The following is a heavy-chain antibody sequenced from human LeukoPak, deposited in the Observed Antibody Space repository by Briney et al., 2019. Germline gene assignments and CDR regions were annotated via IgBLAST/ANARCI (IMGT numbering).Heavy chain of an antibody. D-gene: IGHD6-13*01. CDR1: GFTLSSNY. Sequence: GGSLRLSYAASGFTLSSNYMSWVRQAPGKGLEWVSVIYSGGSTYYADSVKGRFTISRDNSKNTLYLQMNSLRAEDTAVYYCARSLAAAGTYGMDVWGQGTTVTVSS. J-gene: IGHJ6*02. V-gene: IGHV3-66*01. CDR2: IYSGGST. CDR3: ARSLAAAGTYGMDV.